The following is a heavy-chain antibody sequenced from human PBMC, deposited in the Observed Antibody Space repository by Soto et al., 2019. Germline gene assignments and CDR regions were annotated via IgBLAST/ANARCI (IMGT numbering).Heavy chain of an antibody. CDR1: GFTFSNAW. Sequence: EVQLVESGGGLVKPGGSLRLSCAASGFTFSNAWMSWVRQAPGKGLEWVGRIKSKTDGGTTDYAAPVKGRFTISRDDSKNTLYLQMNSLKTEDTAVYYCTLPADEVPAAMLTWFDPWGQGTLVTVSS. CDR3: TLPADEVPAAMLTWFDP. D-gene: IGHD2-2*01. V-gene: IGHV3-15*01. CDR2: IKSKTDGGTT. J-gene: IGHJ5*02.